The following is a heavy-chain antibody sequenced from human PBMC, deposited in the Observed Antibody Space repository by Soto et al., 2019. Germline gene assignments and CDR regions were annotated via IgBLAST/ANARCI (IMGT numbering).Heavy chain of an antibody. D-gene: IGHD3-3*01. CDR1: GGSISSSSYY. J-gene: IGHJ5*02. Sequence: SETLSLTCTVSGGSISSSSYYWGWIRQPPGKGLEWIGSIYYSGSTYYNPSLKSRVTISVDTSKNQFSLKLSSVTAADTAVYYCARTEKITIFGVAHNWFEPWGQGTLVTVSS. CDR2: IYYSGST. CDR3: ARTEKITIFGVAHNWFEP. V-gene: IGHV4-39*01.